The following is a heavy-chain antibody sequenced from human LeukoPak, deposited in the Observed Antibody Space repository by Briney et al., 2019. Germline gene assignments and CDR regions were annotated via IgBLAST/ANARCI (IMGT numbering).Heavy chain of an antibody. D-gene: IGHD1-26*01. V-gene: IGHV1-2*02. Sequence: GASVKVSCKTSGYTSIDHYIYWVRQAPGQGLEWMGWIKLSSGDTNYVPKFEGRVTMTRDTSISTAYMEVSGLRSDDTAVYYCATKKDVGSFYAFWGQGTLVTVSS. CDR1: GYTSIDHY. CDR3: ATKKDVGSFYAF. J-gene: IGHJ4*02. CDR2: IKLSSGDT.